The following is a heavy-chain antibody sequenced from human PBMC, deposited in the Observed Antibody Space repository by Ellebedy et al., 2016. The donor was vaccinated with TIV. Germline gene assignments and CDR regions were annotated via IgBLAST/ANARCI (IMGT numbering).Heavy chain of an antibody. D-gene: IGHD1-26*01. V-gene: IGHV3-23*01. CDR1: GFTFSSYA. Sequence: GESLKISCAASGFTFSSYAMSWVRQSPGKGLDWVSGISGSGVTVYAESVKGRFIISRDNSQNTLSLQMNSLRAEDTAVYYCAKDQEVGATNYWGQGTLVTVSS. CDR3: AKDQEVGATNY. CDR2: ISGSGVT. J-gene: IGHJ4*02.